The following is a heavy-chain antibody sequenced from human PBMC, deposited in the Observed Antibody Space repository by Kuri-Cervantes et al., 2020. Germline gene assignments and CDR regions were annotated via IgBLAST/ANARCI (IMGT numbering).Heavy chain of an antibody. Sequence: SETLSLTCTVSGGSISSYYWSWIRQPPGKGLEWIGYIYTSGSTNYNPSLKSRVTMSVDTSKNQFSLKLSSVTAADTAVYYCARDPPRSGWLSRYYYGMDVWGQGTLVTVSS. J-gene: IGHJ6*02. D-gene: IGHD6-19*01. CDR3: ARDPPRSGWLSRYYYGMDV. V-gene: IGHV4-4*08. CDR2: IYTSGST. CDR1: GGSISSYY.